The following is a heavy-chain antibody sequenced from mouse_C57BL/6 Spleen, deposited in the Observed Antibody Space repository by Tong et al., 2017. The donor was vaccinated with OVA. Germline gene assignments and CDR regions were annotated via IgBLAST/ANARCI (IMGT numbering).Heavy chain of an antibody. Sequence: EVQLQESGGDLVKPGGSLKLSCAASGFTFSSYGMSWVRQTPDKRLEWVATISSGGSYTYYPDSVKGRFTISRDNAKNTLYLQMSSLKSEDTAMYYCARHPYGNYWYFGVWGAGTTVTVSS. CDR1: GFTFSSYG. CDR3: ARHPYGNYWYFGV. J-gene: IGHJ1*01. V-gene: IGHV5-6*01. D-gene: IGHD2-1*01. CDR2: ISSGGSYT.